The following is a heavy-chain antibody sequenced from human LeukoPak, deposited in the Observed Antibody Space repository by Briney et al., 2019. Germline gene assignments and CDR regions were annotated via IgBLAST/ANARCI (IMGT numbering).Heavy chain of an antibody. CDR3: ARDEIAAAGTMSY. V-gene: IGHV1-69*01. D-gene: IGHD6-13*01. CDR1: GGTFSSYA. CDR2: IIPIFGTA. J-gene: IGHJ4*02. Sequence: SVKVSCKASGGTFSSYAISWVRQAPGQGLEWMGGIIPIFGTANYAQKFQGRVTITADESTSTAYMELSSLRSEDTAVYYCARDEIAAAGTMSYWGQGTLVTVSS.